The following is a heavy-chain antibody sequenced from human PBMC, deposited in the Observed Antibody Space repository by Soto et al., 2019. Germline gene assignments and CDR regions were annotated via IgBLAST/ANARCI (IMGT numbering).Heavy chain of an antibody. J-gene: IGHJ4*02. CDR2: INAGNGNT. Sequence: QVQLVQSGAEVKKPGASVKVSCKASGYTFTSYAIHWVRQAPGQRLEWMGWINAGNGNTKYSQKFQGRVTITRDTSASTAYTELSRLRSEDTAVYYFARGVVVPFDYWGQGTLVTVSS. V-gene: IGHV1-3*01. CDR1: GYTFTSYA. CDR3: ARGVVVPFDY. D-gene: IGHD2-2*01.